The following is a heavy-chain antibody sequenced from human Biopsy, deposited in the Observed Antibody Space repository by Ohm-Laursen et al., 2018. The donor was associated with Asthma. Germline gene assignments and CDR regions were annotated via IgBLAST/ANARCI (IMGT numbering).Heavy chain of an antibody. J-gene: IGHJ4*01. CDR1: GFSFDDCA. CDR2: ISWNSGNI. V-gene: IGHV3-9*01. D-gene: IGHD3-22*01. CDR3: AKSADYYDSTDYLDF. Sequence: SLRLSCAASGFSFDDCAMHWVRQAPGKGLEWVSSISWNSGNIDYAVSVKGGFTISRDNAKNSLYLQMQSLRPEDTAFYYCAKSADYYDSTDYLDFWGRGTLVTVSS.